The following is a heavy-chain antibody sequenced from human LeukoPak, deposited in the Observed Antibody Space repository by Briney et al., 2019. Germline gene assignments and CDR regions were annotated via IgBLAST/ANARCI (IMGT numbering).Heavy chain of an antibody. Sequence: PSETLSLTCTVSGGYISSYYWSWIRQPPGKGLEWIGRTYTSGSINYNPSLKSRVTMSVDTSKNQFSLKLSSVTAADTAVYYCVRGGYYYGPSDWGQGTLVTVSS. CDR2: TYTSGSI. CDR1: GGYISSYY. J-gene: IGHJ4*02. V-gene: IGHV4-4*07. D-gene: IGHD3-10*01. CDR3: VRGGYYYGPSD.